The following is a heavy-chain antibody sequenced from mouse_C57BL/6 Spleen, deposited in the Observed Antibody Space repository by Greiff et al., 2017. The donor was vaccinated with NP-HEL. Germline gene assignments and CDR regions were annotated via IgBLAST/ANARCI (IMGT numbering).Heavy chain of an antibody. CDR3: ARPVYYDYDSGAWFAY. Sequence: QVQLQQPGAELVKPGASVKLSCKASGYTFTSYWMHWVKQRPGQGLEWIGMIHPNSGSTNYNEKFKSKATLTVDKSSSTAYMQLSSLTSEDSAVYYCARPVYYDYDSGAWFAYWGQGTLVTVSA. J-gene: IGHJ3*01. CDR2: IHPNSGST. D-gene: IGHD2-4*01. CDR1: GYTFTSYW. V-gene: IGHV1-64*01.